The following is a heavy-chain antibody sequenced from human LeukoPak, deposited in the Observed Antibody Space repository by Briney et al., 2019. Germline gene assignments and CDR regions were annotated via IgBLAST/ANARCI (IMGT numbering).Heavy chain of an antibody. J-gene: IGHJ4*02. Sequence: GGSLRLSCAASGLTFSSYGMHWVRQAPGKGLEWVAFIRYDGSNKYYADSVKGRFTISRDNSKNTLYLQMNSLRAEDTAVYYCAKARGVYYDFWSSDYWGQGTLVTVSS. D-gene: IGHD3-3*01. CDR3: AKARGVYYDFWSSDY. CDR1: GLTFSSYG. V-gene: IGHV3-30*02. CDR2: IRYDGSNK.